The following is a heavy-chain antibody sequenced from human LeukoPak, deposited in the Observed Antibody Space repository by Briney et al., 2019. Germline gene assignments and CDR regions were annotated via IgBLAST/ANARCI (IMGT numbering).Heavy chain of an antibody. CDR1: GGSISSYY. J-gene: IGHJ3*02. D-gene: IGHD6-19*01. CDR2: IYTSGST. V-gene: IGHV4-4*07. Sequence: PSETLSLTCTVSGGSISSYYWSWIRQPAGKGLEWVGRIYTSGSTNYNPPLKSRVTTSVDTSKNQFSLKLSSVTAADTAVYYCARDQQWLYAFDIWGQGTMVTVSS. CDR3: ARDQQWLYAFDI.